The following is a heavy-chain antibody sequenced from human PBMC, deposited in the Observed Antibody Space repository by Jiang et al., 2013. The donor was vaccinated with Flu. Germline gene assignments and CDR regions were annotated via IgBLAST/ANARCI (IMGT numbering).Heavy chain of an antibody. CDR2: IYYSGTT. CDR3: ASYSGSYGRHI. V-gene: IGHV4-59*08. Sequence: LLKPSETLSLTCTVSGDSINSYYWTWIRQPPGKGLEWIGHIYYSGTTTYNPFLKSRVAMSVDTSKNQFSLKLNSVTAADTAVYYCASYSGSYGRHIWGQGTMVTVSS. CDR1: GDSINSYY. J-gene: IGHJ3*02. D-gene: IGHD1-26*01.